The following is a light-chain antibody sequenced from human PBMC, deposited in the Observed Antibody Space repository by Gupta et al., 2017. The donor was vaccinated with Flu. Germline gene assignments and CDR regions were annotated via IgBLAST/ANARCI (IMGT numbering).Light chain of an antibody. CDR3: SSYTSTNTLVV. CDR2: EVS. Sequence: QSALNQPASVSGSPGQSITISCTGTSSDVGGYKYVSWYQQHPGKAPKLMIFEVSNRPSGVSNRFSGSKSGDTASLTISGLQAEDEADYYCSSYTSTNTLVVFGGGTKLTVL. J-gene: IGLJ2*01. V-gene: IGLV2-14*01. CDR1: SSDVGGYKY.